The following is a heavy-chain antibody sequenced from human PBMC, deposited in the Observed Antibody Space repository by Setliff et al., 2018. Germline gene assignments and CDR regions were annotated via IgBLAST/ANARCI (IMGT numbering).Heavy chain of an antibody. V-gene: IGHV3-66*01. D-gene: IGHD3-10*01. CDR3: ARDPPNVGYVTGRGYFYFGMAV. Sequence: PGGSLRLSCAVSGLTFSSYMSWVRQAPGKGLEWVSTIYSGGSIFYADSVRGRFTISREPSKDTLSLQMDSLRVEDTAVYYCARDPPNVGYVTGRGYFYFGMAVWGHGNTVTVPS. J-gene: IGHJ6*02. CDR1: GLTFSSY. CDR2: IYSGGSI.